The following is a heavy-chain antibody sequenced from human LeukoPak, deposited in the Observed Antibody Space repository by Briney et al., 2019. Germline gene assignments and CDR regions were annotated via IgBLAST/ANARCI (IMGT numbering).Heavy chain of an antibody. CDR1: GYSISSGYY. J-gene: IGHJ4*02. Sequence: SETLSLTRTVSGYSISSGYYWGWIRQSPGKGLEWIGSIYHAGSTFHNPSLKSRVTISVDTSKNQSSLKVNSVTAADTAVYYCARGYNSGWYAYWGQGTLVTVSS. CDR3: ARGYNSGWYAY. D-gene: IGHD6-19*01. V-gene: IGHV4-38-2*02. CDR2: IYHAGST.